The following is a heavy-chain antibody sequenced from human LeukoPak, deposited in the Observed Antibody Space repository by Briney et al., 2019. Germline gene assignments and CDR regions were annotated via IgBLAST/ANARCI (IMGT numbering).Heavy chain of an antibody. V-gene: IGHV4-39*01. Sequence: SETLSLTCAVYGGSFSSYYWGWIRQPPGKGLEWIGSIYYSGSTYYNPSLKSRVTISVDTSKNQFSLKLSSVTAADTAVYYCARHGHYYDSSGYYMRVIDYWGQGTLVTVSS. J-gene: IGHJ4*02. CDR2: IYYSGST. D-gene: IGHD3-22*01. CDR1: GGSFSSYY. CDR3: ARHGHYYDSSGYYMRVIDY.